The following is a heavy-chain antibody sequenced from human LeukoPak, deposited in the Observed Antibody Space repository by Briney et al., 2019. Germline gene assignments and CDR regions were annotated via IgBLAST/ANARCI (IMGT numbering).Heavy chain of an antibody. V-gene: IGHV4-59*01. CDR2: IYYSGST. D-gene: IGHD6-6*01. CDR1: GGSISSYY. Sequence: SETLSLTCTVSGGSISSYYWSWIRQPPGKGLEWIGYIYYSGSTNYNPSLKSRVTISVDTSKNQFSLKLSSVTAADTAVYYCARFVGSIAARPFNWFDPWGQGTLVTVSS. CDR3: ARFVGSIAARPFNWFDP. J-gene: IGHJ5*02.